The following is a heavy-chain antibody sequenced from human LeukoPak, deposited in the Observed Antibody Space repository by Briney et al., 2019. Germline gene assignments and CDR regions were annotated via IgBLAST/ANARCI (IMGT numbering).Heavy chain of an antibody. CDR3: AREGDFDWHTVGAFDI. CDR2: ISSSGSTI. J-gene: IGHJ3*02. V-gene: IGHV3-11*01. CDR1: GFTFSDYY. Sequence: GGSLRLSCAASGFTFSDYYMSWIRQAPGKGLEWVSYISSSGSTIYYADSVKGRFTISRDNAKNSLYLQMNSLRAEDTAVYYCAREGDFDWHTVGAFDIWGQGTMVTVSS. D-gene: IGHD3-9*01.